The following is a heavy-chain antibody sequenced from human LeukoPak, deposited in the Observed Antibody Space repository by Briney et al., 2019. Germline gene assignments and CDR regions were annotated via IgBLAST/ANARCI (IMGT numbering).Heavy chain of an antibody. V-gene: IGHV1-46*01. CDR3: ARSLRVRGVPDYMDV. D-gene: IGHD3-10*01. CDR2: INPSGGST. CDR1: GYTFTGYY. Sequence: GASVKVSCKASGYTFTGYYVHWVRQAPGQGLEWMGIINPSGGSTSYAQKFQGRVTMTRDTSTSTVYMELSSLRSEDTAVYYCARSLRVRGVPDYMDVWGKGTTVTISS. J-gene: IGHJ6*03.